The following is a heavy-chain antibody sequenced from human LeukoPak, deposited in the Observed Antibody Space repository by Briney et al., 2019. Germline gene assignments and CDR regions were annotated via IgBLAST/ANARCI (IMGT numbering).Heavy chain of an antibody. V-gene: IGHV3-23*01. J-gene: IGHJ4*02. Sequence: GASLRLSCAASGFTFSSYAMSWVRQAPGKGLEWVSAISGSGGSTYYADSVKGRFTISRDNSKNTLYLQMNSLRAEDTAVYYCAKQKGTHCSSTSCYLSGFDYWGQGTLVTVSS. D-gene: IGHD2-2*01. CDR3: AKQKGTHCSSTSCYLSGFDY. CDR1: GFTFSSYA. CDR2: ISGSGGST.